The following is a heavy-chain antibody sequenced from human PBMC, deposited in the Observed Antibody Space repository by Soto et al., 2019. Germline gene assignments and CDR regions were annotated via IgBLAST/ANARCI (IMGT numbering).Heavy chain of an antibody. J-gene: IGHJ6*02. D-gene: IGHD4-17*01. CDR2: INHSGST. Sequence: PSETLSLTCAVYGGSFSGYYWSWIRQPPGKGLEWIGEINHSGSTNYNPSLKSRVTIAVDTSKNQFSLKLSSVTAADTAVYYCALGDPYYYYGMDVWGQGTTVTVSS. V-gene: IGHV4-34*01. CDR3: ALGDPYYYYGMDV. CDR1: GGSFSGYY.